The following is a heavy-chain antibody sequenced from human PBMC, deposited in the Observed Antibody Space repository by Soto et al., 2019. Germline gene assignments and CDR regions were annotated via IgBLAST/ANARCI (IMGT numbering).Heavy chain of an antibody. Sequence: ASVKISYEDSGYTFTVYYMHWVRQAPGQGLEWMGWINPNSGGTNYAQKFQGWVTMTRDTSISTAYMELSRLRSDDTAVYYCARDSLMYYDFWSGLNYYYFYGMDVCGQVPTFT. V-gene: IGHV1-2*04. CDR2: INPNSGGT. J-gene: IGHJ6*01. D-gene: IGHD3-3*01. CDR1: GYTFTVYY. CDR3: ARDSLMYYDFWSGLNYYYFYGMDV.